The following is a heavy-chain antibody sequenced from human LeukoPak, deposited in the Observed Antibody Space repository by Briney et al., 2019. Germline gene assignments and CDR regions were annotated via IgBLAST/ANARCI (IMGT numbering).Heavy chain of an antibody. CDR3: VSFYETY. CDR2: INSDGSWT. D-gene: IGHD2-2*01. V-gene: IGHV3-74*01. CDR1: GFTFSSYT. Sequence: GGSLRLSCAASGFTFSSYTMNWVRQAPGKGLVWVSHINSDGSWTSYADSVKGRFTISKDNAKNTVYLQMNNLRAEDTAVYYCVSFYETYWGRGTLVTVSS. J-gene: IGHJ4*02.